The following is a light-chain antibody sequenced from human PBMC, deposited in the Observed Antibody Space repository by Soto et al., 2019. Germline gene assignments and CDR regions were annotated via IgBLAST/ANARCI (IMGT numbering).Light chain of an antibody. CDR3: QQTYTTPYT. Sequence: DIQMTQSPSSLSASVGDRVTVTCRASQSINSYLNWYQQKPGKAPKLLIYSASSLQDGFPSRFSGSGSGTEFTLSISSLQPEDFATYSCQQTYTTPYTFGQGTKLEIK. CDR1: QSINSY. J-gene: IGKJ2*01. V-gene: IGKV1-39*01. CDR2: SAS.